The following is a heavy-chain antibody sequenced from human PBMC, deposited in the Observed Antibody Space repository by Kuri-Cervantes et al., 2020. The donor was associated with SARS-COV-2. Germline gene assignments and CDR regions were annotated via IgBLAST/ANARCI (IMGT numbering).Heavy chain of an antibody. Sequence: SETLSLTCAVYGGSFSGYYWSWIRQPPGKGLEWIGEINHSGSTNYNPSLKSRVTISVDTSKNQFSLKLSSVAAADTAVYYCARGGSMIVVRRYFDYWGQGTLVTVSS. CDR1: GGSFSGYY. V-gene: IGHV4-34*01. CDR3: ARGGSMIVVRRYFDY. D-gene: IGHD3-22*01. CDR2: INHSGST. J-gene: IGHJ4*02.